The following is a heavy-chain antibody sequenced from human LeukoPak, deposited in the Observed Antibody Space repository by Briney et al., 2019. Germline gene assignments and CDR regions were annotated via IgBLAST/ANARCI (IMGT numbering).Heavy chain of an antibody. J-gene: IGHJ4*02. Sequence: PGGSLRLSCEASGFTFRENWMSWVRQAPEKGLEWVASINPDGSRKLYVDSVKGRFTISRDNTKSSLFLQMNSLGAEDTAMYYCAKLLGTVTTYDSWGQGTRATVSS. CDR3: AKLLGTVTTYDS. V-gene: IGHV3-7*01. CDR2: INPDGSRK. CDR1: GFTFRENW. D-gene: IGHD4-17*01.